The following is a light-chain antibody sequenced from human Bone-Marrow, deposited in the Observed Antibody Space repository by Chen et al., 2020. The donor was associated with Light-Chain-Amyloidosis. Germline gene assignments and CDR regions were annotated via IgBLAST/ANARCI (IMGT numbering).Light chain of an antibody. CDR2: RDT. V-gene: IGLV3-25*03. CDR1: DLPTKY. Sequence: SYELTQPPSVSVSPGQTARITCSGDDLPTKYAYWYQQKPGQAPVLVIHRDTERPSWISERFSGSSSGKTATLTISRVRAEDEADYHCQSADSSGTYEVIFGGGTKLTVL. J-gene: IGLJ2*01. CDR3: QSADSSGTYEVI.